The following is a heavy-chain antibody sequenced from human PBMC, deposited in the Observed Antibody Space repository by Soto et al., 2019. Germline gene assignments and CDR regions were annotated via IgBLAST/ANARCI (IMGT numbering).Heavy chain of an antibody. CDR2: ISYDGSNK. CDR1: GFTFSSYS. J-gene: IGHJ6*02. V-gene: IGHV3-30*18. Sequence: GGSLRLSCAASGFTFSSYSMHWVRQAPGKGLEWVAVISYDGSNKYYADSVKGRFTISRDNSKNTLYLQMNSLRAEDTAVYYCAKDTVTFYYYYGMDVWGHGTTVTHSS. CDR3: AKDTVTFYYYYGMDV. D-gene: IGHD4-17*01.